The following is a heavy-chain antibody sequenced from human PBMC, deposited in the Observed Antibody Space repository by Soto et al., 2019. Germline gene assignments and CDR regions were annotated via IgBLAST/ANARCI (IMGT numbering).Heavy chain of an antibody. CDR3: ARQASYDFWDGRFYYNYYMDV. D-gene: IGHD3-3*01. Sequence: QVQLQESGPGLVKPSETLSLSCTVSSGSISGYYWSWIRQPPGKGLEWIGSIYSSETTYYNPSLKSRVTMSVDTPKIQFSLNLSSVTAADTAVYYCARQASYDFWDGRFYYNYYMDVWGKGTPVTVSS. J-gene: IGHJ6*03. V-gene: IGHV4-59*08. CDR1: SGSISGYY. CDR2: IYSSETT.